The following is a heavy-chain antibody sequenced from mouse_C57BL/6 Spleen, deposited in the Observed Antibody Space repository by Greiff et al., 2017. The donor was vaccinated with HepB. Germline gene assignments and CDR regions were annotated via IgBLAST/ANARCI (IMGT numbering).Heavy chain of an antibody. CDR1: GYAFTNYL. CDR3: ARGGTAPGFAY. CDR2: INPGSGGT. D-gene: IGHD3-3*01. V-gene: IGHV1-54*01. J-gene: IGHJ3*01. Sequence: QVQLKESGAELVRPGTSVKVSCKASGYAFTNYLIEWVKQRPGQGLEWIGVINPGSGGTNYNEKFKGKATLTADKSSSTAYMQLSSLTSEDSAVYFCARGGTAPGFAYWGQGTLVTVSA.